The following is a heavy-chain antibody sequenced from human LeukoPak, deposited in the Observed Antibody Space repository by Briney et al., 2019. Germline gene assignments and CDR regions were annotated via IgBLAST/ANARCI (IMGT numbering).Heavy chain of an antibody. J-gene: IGHJ4*02. Sequence: DPGGSLRLSCAASGFTFSDYSLNWVRHAPGKGLEWVSSIQASDNQIYYAASVAGRLIISTDAAQNSLYLHMDSLRAEDTATYYCARSRSLSKNDKNLRYWGQGTLVTVSS. D-gene: IGHD1-26*01. CDR1: GFTFSDYS. CDR2: IQASDNQI. V-gene: IGHV3-69-1*01. CDR3: ARSRSLSKNDKNLRY.